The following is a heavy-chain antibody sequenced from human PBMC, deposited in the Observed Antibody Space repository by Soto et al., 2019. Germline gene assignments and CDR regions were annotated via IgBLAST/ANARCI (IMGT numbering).Heavy chain of an antibody. J-gene: IGHJ6*02. D-gene: IGHD6-13*01. Sequence: GGSLRLSCAASGFTFSSYAMSWVRQAPGKGLEWVSTITGSGGNTYYADSVKDQFNITGDNTKNTSKLKTNSLRAEDTAVYYCGNGRGAAAGIGYYGLDVWGQGTTVTVSS. CDR1: GFTFSSYA. CDR2: ITGSGGNT. CDR3: GNGRGAAAGIGYYGLDV. V-gene: IGHV3-23*01.